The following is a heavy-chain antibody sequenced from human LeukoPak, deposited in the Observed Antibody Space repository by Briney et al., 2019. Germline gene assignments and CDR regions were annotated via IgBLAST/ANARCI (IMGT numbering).Heavy chain of an antibody. V-gene: IGHV4-4*02. CDR2: IYHSGST. J-gene: IGHJ4*02. CDR3: ARGLTYSTQSAPE. D-gene: IGHD6-13*01. CDR1: GVSISSNNW. Sequence: PSETLSLTCAVSGVSISSNNWWSWVRQPPGKGLEWIGEIYHSGSTKYNPSLTSRVTISVDKSKNQLSLKVNSLTAAGTAVYYCARGLTYSTQSAPEWGQGTLVTVSS.